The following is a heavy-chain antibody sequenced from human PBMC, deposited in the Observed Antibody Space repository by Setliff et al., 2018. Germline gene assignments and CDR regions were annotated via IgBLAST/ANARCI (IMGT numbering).Heavy chain of an antibody. CDR2: INHSGST. CDR3: ARRATYDY. J-gene: IGHJ4*02. V-gene: IGHV4-34*01. Sequence: SETLSLTCAVYGGSFSGYYWSWIRQPPGKGLEWIGEINHSGSTNYNPSLKSRVTISVDTSKNQFSLKLSSVTAADTAVYYCARRATYDYWGQGTLVTVSS. CDR1: GGSFSGYY.